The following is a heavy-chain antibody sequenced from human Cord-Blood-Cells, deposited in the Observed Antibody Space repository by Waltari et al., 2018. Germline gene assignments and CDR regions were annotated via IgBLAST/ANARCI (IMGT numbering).Heavy chain of an antibody. CDR1: GFSLRNARMS. CDR3: ARIRIAAAGYWYFDL. J-gene: IGHJ2*01. D-gene: IGHD6-13*01. CDR2: IFSNGEK. V-gene: IGHV2-26*01. Sequence: QVNLKESGPVLVKPTETLQLTCIVSGFSLRNARMSVSWIRPHPGKALEWLAHIFSNGEKSYSTSLKSRLTISKDTSKSQVVLTMTNMDPVDTATYDCARIRIAAAGYWYFDLWGRGTLVTVSS.